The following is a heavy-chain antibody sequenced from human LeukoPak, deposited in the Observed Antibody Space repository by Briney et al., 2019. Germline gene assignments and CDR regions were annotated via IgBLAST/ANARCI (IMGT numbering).Heavy chain of an antibody. J-gene: IGHJ6*04. CDR2: IKEDGSEK. CDR1: GFIFSSYW. D-gene: IGHD2-2*01. CDR3: ARKAIRYCSSTSCPAQYYGVDV. Sequence: GGSLRLSCAASGFIFSSYWMSWVRQAPGKGLEWVANIKEDGSEKYYVDSVKGRFTISRDNAKNSLYLQTNSLRAEDTAVYYRARKAIRYCSSTSCPAQYYGVDVWGKGTTVTVSS. V-gene: IGHV3-7*03.